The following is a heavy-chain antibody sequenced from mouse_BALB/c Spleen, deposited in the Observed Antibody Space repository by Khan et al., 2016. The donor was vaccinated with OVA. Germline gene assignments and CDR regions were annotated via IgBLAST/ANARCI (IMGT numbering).Heavy chain of an antibody. V-gene: IGHV1S56*01. J-gene: IGHJ1*01. CDR2: IYPGDGRT. Sequence: LQQSGPELVKPGASVKMSCVASGYTFINYYIHWVKQRPGQGLEWIGWIYPGDGRTKFNERFKGKTTLTADKSSSTTYMFLSSLTSDDSAIYFCAISYYGSFWFFDVWGAGTTVTGSS. D-gene: IGHD1-1*01. CDR3: AISYYGSFWFFDV. CDR1: GYTFINYY.